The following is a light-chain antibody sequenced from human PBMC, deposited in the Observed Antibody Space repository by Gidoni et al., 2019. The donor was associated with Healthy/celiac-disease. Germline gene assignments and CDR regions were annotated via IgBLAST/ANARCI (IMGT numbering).Light chain of an antibody. V-gene: IGKV1-39*01. Sequence: DIQLTQSPSSLSASVGDRVTITCRASQSISSYLNWYQQKPGKAPKLLIYAASSLQSGVPSRFSGSGSGTDFTLTISSLQPEDFATDYCQQCYSTPRTFGQXTKVEIK. J-gene: IGKJ1*01. CDR3: QQCYSTPRT. CDR2: AAS. CDR1: QSISSY.